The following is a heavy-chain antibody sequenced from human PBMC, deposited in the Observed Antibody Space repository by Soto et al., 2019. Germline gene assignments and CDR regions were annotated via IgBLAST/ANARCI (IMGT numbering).Heavy chain of an antibody. J-gene: IGHJ4*02. D-gene: IGHD3-10*01. CDR2: ISWNSGSI. Sequence: EVQLVESGGGLVQPGRSLRLSCAASGFTFDDYAMHWVRQAPGKGLEWVSGISWNSGSIGYADSVKGRFTISRDNAKNSLYLQMNSLRAEDTALYYCAKGGYYGSGSYYDYWGQGTLVTVSS. V-gene: IGHV3-9*01. CDR1: GFTFDDYA. CDR3: AKGGYYGSGSYYDY.